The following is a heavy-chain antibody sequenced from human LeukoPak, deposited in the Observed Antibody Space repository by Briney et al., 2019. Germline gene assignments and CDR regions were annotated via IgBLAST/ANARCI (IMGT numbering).Heavy chain of an antibody. Sequence: GGPLSFSCVGSGFSFSDYLMHWVRQTPGKGLMWVSRITSDGSTTWYADSVKGRFTVSRDNAKNTLFLEMNSLRDEDTAVYYCAGDYIWGRLFWGQGTLVTVSS. CDR1: GFSFSDYL. V-gene: IGHV3-74*01. J-gene: IGHJ4*01. D-gene: IGHD3-16*01. CDR3: AGDYIWGRLF. CDR2: ITSDGSTT.